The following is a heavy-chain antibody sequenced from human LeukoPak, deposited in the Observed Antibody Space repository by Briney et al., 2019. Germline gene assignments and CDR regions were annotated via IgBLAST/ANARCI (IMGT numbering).Heavy chain of an antibody. CDR3: ARGYCNGGYCLPHY. CDR2: IKQDGSEE. J-gene: IGHJ4*02. D-gene: IGHD2-15*01. CDR1: GFTFSSYK. V-gene: IGHV3-7*02. Sequence: GGSLRLSCAASGFTFSSYKMTWVRRAPGTGLEWVANIKQDGSEEYYVDSVKGRFTISRDNGKNSLYLQMNSLRAEDTAVYFCARGYCNGGYCLPHYWGQGTLVTVSS.